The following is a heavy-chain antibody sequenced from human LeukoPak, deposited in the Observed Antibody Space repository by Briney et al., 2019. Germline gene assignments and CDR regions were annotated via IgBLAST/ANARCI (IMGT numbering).Heavy chain of an antibody. CDR2: ISGSGGTT. V-gene: IGHV3-23*01. CDR3: AKDRASYITGTET. CDR1: GFTFSDHY. J-gene: IGHJ5*02. Sequence: GGSLRLSCAASGFTFSDHYMDWVRQAPGKGLEWVSAISGSGGTTYYADSVKGRFTISRDNSKNTLYLQMNSLRAEDTAVYYCAKDRASYITGTETWGQGTLVTVSS. D-gene: IGHD1-20*01.